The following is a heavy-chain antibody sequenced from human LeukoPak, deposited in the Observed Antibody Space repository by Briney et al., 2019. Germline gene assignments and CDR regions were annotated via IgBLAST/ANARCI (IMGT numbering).Heavy chain of an antibody. V-gene: IGHV1-69*05. Sequence: ASVKVSCKASGGTFSSYAISWVRQAPGQGLEWMGGIIPIFGTANYAQKFQGRVTITTDESTSTAYMELSSLRSEDTAVYYCARVGSSWYGGFDYWGQGTLVTVSS. J-gene: IGHJ4*02. D-gene: IGHD6-13*01. CDR1: GGTFSSYA. CDR3: ARVGSSWYGGFDY. CDR2: IIPIFGTA.